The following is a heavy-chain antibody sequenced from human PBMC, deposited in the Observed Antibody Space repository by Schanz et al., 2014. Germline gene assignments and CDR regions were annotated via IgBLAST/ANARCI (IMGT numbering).Heavy chain of an antibody. D-gene: IGHD2-21*01. J-gene: IGHJ3*02. V-gene: IGHV3-33*08. CDR1: GFTLSSYG. CDR2: INSDGTKR. Sequence: VQLVESGGGLVKPGGSLRLSCTASGFTLSSYGMHWVRQAPGKGLEWVAFINSDGTKRFYADSVKSRFTISRDNSRNTLYLQMNSLRAEDTAVYYCARDGYSVVVISPTESFDIWGQGTTVTVSP. CDR3: ARDGYSVVVISPTESFDI.